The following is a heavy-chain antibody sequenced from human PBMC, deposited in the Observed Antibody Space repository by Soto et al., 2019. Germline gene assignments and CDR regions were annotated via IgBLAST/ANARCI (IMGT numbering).Heavy chain of an antibody. CDR1: GFTFSSHG. V-gene: IGHV3-33*01. Sequence: QVHVVQSGGGVVQPGRSLRLSCAASGFTFSSHGMHWLRQAPGKGLEWVAVIWYDGSNKYYADSVKGRFIISRDNSKNTLYLQLNSLRVEDTAVYYCARWYDNRVLDPWSQGTLVTVSS. CDR3: ARWYDNRVLDP. J-gene: IGHJ5*02. CDR2: IWYDGSNK. D-gene: IGHD2-15*01.